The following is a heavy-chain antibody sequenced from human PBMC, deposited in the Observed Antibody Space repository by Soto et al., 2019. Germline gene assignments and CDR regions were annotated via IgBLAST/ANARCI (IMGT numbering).Heavy chain of an antibody. J-gene: IGHJ6*03. V-gene: IGHV4-39*01. CDR1: GGSISSSSYY. D-gene: IGHD3-10*01. Sequence: QLQLQESGPGLVKPSETLSLTCTVSGGSISSSSYYWGWIRQPPGKGLEWIGGIYYSGSIYYNPSLKSRVTISVHTSKNQFSLKLSSVTAADTAVYYCATHDNYGSGSSNYMDVWGKGTTVTVSS. CDR2: IYYSGSI. CDR3: ATHDNYGSGSSNYMDV.